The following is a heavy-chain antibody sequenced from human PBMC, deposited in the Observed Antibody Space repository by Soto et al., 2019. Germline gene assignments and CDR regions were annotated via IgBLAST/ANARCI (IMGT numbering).Heavy chain of an antibody. CDR2: IYYSGST. Sequence: SEPLRLPKTVAGGTSSSYYWRWIRQPPGKGLEWIGYIYYSGSTNYNPSLKSRVTISVDTSKNQFSLRLSSVTAADTAVYYCARRYGDYFDYWGQGTLVTVSS. CDR1: GGTSSSYY. CDR3: ARRYGDYFDY. D-gene: IGHD4-17*01. J-gene: IGHJ4*02. V-gene: IGHV4-59*08.